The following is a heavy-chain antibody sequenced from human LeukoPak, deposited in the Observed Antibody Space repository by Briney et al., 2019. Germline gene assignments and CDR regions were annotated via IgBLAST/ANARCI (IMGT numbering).Heavy chain of an antibody. J-gene: IGHJ4*02. Sequence: TGGSLGLSCAASEFTFSSYAMTWVRQAPGKGLEWVSAISGSGGSTYYADSVKGRFTISRDNSKNTLYLQMKSLRAEDTAVYYWVKEGDYDSSGYDYFDYWGQGTLVTVSS. CDR2: ISGSGGST. CDR3: VKEGDYDSSGYDYFDY. D-gene: IGHD3-22*01. V-gene: IGHV3-23*01. CDR1: EFTFSSYA.